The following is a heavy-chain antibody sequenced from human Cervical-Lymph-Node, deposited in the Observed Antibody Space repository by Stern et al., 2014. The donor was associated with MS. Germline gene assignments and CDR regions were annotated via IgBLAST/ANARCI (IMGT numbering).Heavy chain of an antibody. Sequence: QVTLKASGPALVKPTQTLTLTCTFSGFSLITSGTRVSWIRQPPGRALEWLARIDWNDKTFYNSSQMTRLTITKDTSKNQVVLTMTNVDPVDTATYYCARMMGSGYRHYFDYWGQGTPVTVSS. V-gene: IGHV2-70*04. CDR2: IDWNDKT. CDR3: ARMMGSGYRHYFDY. J-gene: IGHJ4*02. D-gene: IGHD3-3*01. CDR1: GFSLITSGTR.